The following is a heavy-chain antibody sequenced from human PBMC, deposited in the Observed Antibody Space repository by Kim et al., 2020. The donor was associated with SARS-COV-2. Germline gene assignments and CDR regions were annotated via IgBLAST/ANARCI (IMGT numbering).Heavy chain of an antibody. Sequence: SETLSLTCTVSGGSVSSGSYYWSWIRQPPGKGLEWIGYIYYSGSTNYNPSLKSRVTISVDTSKNQFSLKLSSVTAADTAVYYCARERYFDWLPQVPRRDYGMDVWGQGTTVTVSS. J-gene: IGHJ6*02. CDR2: IYYSGST. CDR1: GGSVSSGSYY. V-gene: IGHV4-61*01. CDR3: ARERYFDWLPQVPRRDYGMDV. D-gene: IGHD3-9*01.